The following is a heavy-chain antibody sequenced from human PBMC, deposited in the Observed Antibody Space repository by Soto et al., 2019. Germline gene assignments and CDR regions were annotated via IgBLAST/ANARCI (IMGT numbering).Heavy chain of an antibody. CDR1: GGSFSGYY. V-gene: IGHV4-34*01. Sequence: SETLSLTCAVYGGSFSGYYWSWIRQPPGKGLEWIGEINHRGSTNYNPSLKSRVTISVDTSKNQFSLKLSSVTAADTAVYYCARGEDSSGYSDAFDIWGQGTMVTVSS. J-gene: IGHJ3*02. CDR2: INHRGST. CDR3: ARGEDSSGYSDAFDI. D-gene: IGHD3-22*01.